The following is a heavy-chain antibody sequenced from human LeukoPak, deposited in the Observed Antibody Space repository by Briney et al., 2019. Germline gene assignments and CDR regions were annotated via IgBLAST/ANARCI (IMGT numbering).Heavy chain of an antibody. Sequence: GGSLRLSCAASGFTFSNYSMSWVRQAPGKGLEWVAVISYDGSNKYYADSVKGRFTISREHSKNTLYLQMNILRPADKAVYYCACAIAAAGTSFDYGGQGTLVTVSS. V-gene: IGHV3-30-3*01. J-gene: IGHJ4*02. CDR3: ACAIAAAGTSFDY. CDR2: ISYDGSNK. D-gene: IGHD6-13*01. CDR1: GFTFSNYS.